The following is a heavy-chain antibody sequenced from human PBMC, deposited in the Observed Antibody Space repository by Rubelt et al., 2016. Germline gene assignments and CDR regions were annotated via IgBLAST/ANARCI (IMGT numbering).Heavy chain of an antibody. V-gene: IGHV4-59*01. D-gene: IGHD3-22*01. CDR1: GGSISSYY. J-gene: IGHJ4*02. Sequence: QVQLQESGPGLVKPSETLSLTCTVSGGSISSYYWNWSRPSPGKGLEWIGYIYYSGSTNYSTYLKGRVTISVDTSKNQFYLKLSSGTAADTAVYYCARADSSYYPVDYWGQGTLVTVSS. CDR2: IYYSGST. CDR3: ARADSSYYPVDY.